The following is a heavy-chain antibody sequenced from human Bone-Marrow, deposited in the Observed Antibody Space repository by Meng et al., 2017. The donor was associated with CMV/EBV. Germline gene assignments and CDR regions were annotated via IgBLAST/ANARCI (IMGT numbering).Heavy chain of an antibody. CDR1: GDSVTSGDYY. Sequence: SETLSLTCAVSGDSVTSGDYYWSWIRQPPGKGLEWIGYIYYSGSTNYNPSLKSRVTISVDTSKNQFSLKLSSVTAADTAVYYCAMIGYSYGYPSGWYYFDYWGQGTLVTVSS. CDR2: IYYSGST. D-gene: IGHD5-18*01. CDR3: AMIGYSYGYPSGWYYFDY. V-gene: IGHV4-61*08. J-gene: IGHJ4*02.